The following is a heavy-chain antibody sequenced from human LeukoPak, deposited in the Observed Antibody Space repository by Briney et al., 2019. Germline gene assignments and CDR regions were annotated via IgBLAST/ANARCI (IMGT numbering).Heavy chain of an antibody. Sequence: PGGSLRLSCAAPGFTFSSYSMNWVRQAPGKGREWVSYISSSSSTIYYADSVKGRFTNSRDNAKNSLYLQMNSLRDEDTAVYYCARDRAVGFGVVIKRGYYWGQGTLVTVSS. CDR2: ISSSSSTI. D-gene: IGHD3-3*01. V-gene: IGHV3-48*02. CDR1: GFTFSSYS. J-gene: IGHJ4*02. CDR3: ARDRAVGFGVVIKRGYY.